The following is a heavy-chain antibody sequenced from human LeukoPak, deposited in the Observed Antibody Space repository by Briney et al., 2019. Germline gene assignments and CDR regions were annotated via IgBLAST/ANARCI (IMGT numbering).Heavy chain of an antibody. Sequence: ASVKVSCKASGYTFTSYYMHWVRQAPGQGLEWMGWINPNSGGTNYAQKFQGRVTMTRDTSISTAYMELSRLRSDDTAVYYCARVGYDSSGYYYSYYWGQGTLVTVSS. CDR3: ARVGYDSSGYYYSYY. CDR2: INPNSGGT. J-gene: IGHJ4*02. D-gene: IGHD3-22*01. V-gene: IGHV1-2*02. CDR1: GYTFTSYY.